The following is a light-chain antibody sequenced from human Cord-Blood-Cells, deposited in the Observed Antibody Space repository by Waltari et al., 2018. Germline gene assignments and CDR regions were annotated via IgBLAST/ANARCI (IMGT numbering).Light chain of an antibody. CDR1: SGSIASNY. CDR2: EDN. Sequence: TQPHSVSESPGKTVTISCTRSSGSIASNYVQWYQQRPGSAPTTVIYEDNQRPSGVPDRFSGSIDSSSNSASLTISGLKTEDEADYYCQSYDSSNWVFGGGTKLTVL. J-gene: IGLJ3*02. CDR3: QSYDSSNWV. V-gene: IGLV6-57*03.